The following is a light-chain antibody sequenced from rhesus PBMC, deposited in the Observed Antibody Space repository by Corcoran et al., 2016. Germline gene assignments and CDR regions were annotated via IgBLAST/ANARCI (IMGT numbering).Light chain of an antibody. CDR2: EAS. J-gene: IGKJ2*01. Sequence: DIQMTQSPSSLPASVGDTVTITCQASQGISKYLAWYQQNPGKAPKLLIYEASPLQSGVPSRFSGRGSGTEFTLTIRSLQPEDFATYYCQQHNSYPYSFGQETKVEIK. CDR3: QQHNSYPYS. V-gene: IGKV1-25*01. CDR1: QGISKY.